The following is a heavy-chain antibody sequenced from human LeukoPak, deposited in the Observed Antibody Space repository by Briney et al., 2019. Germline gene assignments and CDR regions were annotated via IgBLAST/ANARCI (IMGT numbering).Heavy chain of an antibody. CDR1: GFTFSSYG. CDR2: ISYDGSNK. CDR3: ARTREVVPAAMFDP. Sequence: PGGSLRLSCAASGFTFSSYGMPWVRQAPGKGLEWVAVISYDGSNKYYADSVKGRFTISRDNSKNTLYLQMNSLRAEDTAVYYCARTREVVPAAMFDPWGQGTLVTVSS. D-gene: IGHD2-2*01. J-gene: IGHJ5*02. V-gene: IGHV3-30-3*01.